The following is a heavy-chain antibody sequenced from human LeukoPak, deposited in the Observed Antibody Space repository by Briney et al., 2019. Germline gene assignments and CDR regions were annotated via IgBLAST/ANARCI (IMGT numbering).Heavy chain of an antibody. CDR3: ARRSRSYGSGNIGGY. CDR2: MNSNSDNT. D-gene: IGHD3-10*01. CDR1: GYTFTSYD. J-gene: IGHJ4*02. Sequence: ASVKLSCKASGYTFTSYDINWVRHATGQGLEWMGWMNSNSDNTGYAQKSQGRVTTTRNTSISTAYMELSSLRSEDTAVYYCARRSRSYGSGNIGGYWGQGTLVTVSS. V-gene: IGHV1-8*01.